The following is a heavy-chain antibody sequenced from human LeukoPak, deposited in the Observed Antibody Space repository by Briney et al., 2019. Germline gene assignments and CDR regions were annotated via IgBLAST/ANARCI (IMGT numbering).Heavy chain of an antibody. Sequence: GGSLRLSCAASGFTFSSYGMHWVRQAPGKGLEWVAVISYDGSNKYYADSVKGRFTISRDNSKNTLYPQMNSLRAEDTALYYCAKRIAAAGPYFDYWGQGTLVTVSS. CDR3: AKRIAAAGPYFDY. D-gene: IGHD6-13*01. CDR2: ISYDGSNK. CDR1: GFTFSSYG. V-gene: IGHV3-30*18. J-gene: IGHJ4*02.